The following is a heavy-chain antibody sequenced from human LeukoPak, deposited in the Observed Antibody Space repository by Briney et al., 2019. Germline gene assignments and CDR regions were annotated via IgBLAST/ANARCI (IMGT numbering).Heavy chain of an antibody. CDR3: ARDGELAVAVRNGHAFDI. J-gene: IGHJ3*02. Sequence: SETLSLTCTVSGGSISSYYWSWIRQPPGKELEWIGYIYYSGSTNYNPSLKSRVTISVDTSKNQFSLKLSSVTAADTAVYYCARDGELAVAVRNGHAFDIWGQGTMVTVSS. D-gene: IGHD6-19*01. CDR2: IYYSGST. CDR1: GGSISSYY. V-gene: IGHV4-59*01.